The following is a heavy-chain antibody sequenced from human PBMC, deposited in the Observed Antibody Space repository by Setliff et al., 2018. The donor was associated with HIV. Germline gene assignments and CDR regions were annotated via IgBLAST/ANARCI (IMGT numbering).Heavy chain of an antibody. D-gene: IGHD2-15*01. Sequence: PSETLSLTCTVSGGSISSHYWSWIRQPAGKGLEWIGRIYITGSTNYNPSLKSRVTISVDTSKNQFSLKLSSVTAADTAVYYCASTETHYSKWFDPWGQGTLVTVSS. V-gene: IGHV4-4*07. CDR1: GGSISSHY. CDR2: IYITGST. CDR3: ASTETHYSKWFDP. J-gene: IGHJ5*02.